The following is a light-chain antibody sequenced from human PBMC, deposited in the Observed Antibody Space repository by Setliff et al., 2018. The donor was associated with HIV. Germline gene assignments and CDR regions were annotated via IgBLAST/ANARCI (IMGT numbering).Light chain of an antibody. CDR2: DVT. CDR3: SSYTSSSTYV. CDR1: RIDVGGYNY. Sequence: QSVLTQPATVSGSPGQSITISCTGTRIDVGGYNYVAWYQQHPDKAPKLMIFDVTDRPSGVSNRFSGSESGNTASLAISGLQAEDEADYYCSSYTSSSTYVFGTGTKVTVL. J-gene: IGLJ1*01. V-gene: IGLV2-14*03.